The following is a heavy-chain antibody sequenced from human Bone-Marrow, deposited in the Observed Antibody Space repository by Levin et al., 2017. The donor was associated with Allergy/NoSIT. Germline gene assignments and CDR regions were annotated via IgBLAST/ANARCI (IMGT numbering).Heavy chain of an antibody. Sequence: GESLKISCAASGFTFSYYWMYWVRQAPGKGLVWVSRITSDGSSTIYADSVKGRFTISRDNAKNTLYLQMNRLGPEDTAVYYCASPYESYDSGGYWGQGTLVTVSS. D-gene: IGHD3-16*01. J-gene: IGHJ4*02. CDR3: ASPYESYDSGGY. V-gene: IGHV3-74*01. CDR1: GFTFSYYW. CDR2: ITSDGSST.